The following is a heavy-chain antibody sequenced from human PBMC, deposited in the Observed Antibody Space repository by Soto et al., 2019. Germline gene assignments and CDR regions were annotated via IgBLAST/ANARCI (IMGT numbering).Heavy chain of an antibody. V-gene: IGHV3-11*01. CDR2: MTRSGSSS. Sequence: QVQLVESGGGLVQPGGSLRLSCAASGFTFSDHYMSWIRQAPGKGLEWISYMTRSGSSSSYADSVKGRFTISRDNAKNSLYLQMNTLRGDATAVYYCAGELSGNYFAFALWGQGTMVTVSS. CDR1: GFTFSDHY. D-gene: IGHD1-26*01. J-gene: IGHJ3*01. CDR3: AGELSGNYFAFAL.